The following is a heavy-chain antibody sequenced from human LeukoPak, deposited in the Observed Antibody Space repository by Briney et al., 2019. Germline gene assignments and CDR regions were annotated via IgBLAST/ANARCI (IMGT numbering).Heavy chain of an antibody. V-gene: IGHV3-30*18. Sequence: GGSLRLSCAASGFTFSSYGMHWVRQAPGKGLEWVAVISYDGSNKYYADSVKGRFTISRDNSKNTLYLQMNSLRAEDTALYYCANAFGYSYEPGYWGQGTLVTVSS. CDR1: GFTFSSYG. J-gene: IGHJ4*02. CDR2: ISYDGSNK. D-gene: IGHD5-18*01. CDR3: ANAFGYSYEPGY.